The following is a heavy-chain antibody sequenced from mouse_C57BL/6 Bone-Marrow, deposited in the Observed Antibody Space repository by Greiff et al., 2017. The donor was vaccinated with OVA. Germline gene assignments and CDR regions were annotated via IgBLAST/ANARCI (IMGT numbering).Heavy chain of an antibody. J-gene: IGHJ2*01. CDR2: IDPSDSYT. Sequence: VQLQQPGAELVMPGASVKLSCKASGYTFTSYWMHWVKQRPGQGLEWIGEIDPSDSYTNYNQKFKGKSTLTVDKSSSTAYMQLSSLTSEDSAVYYCARLGWMYYFDYWGQGTTLTVSS. CDR3: ARLGWMYYFDY. V-gene: IGHV1-69*01. CDR1: GYTFTSYW. D-gene: IGHD3-2*02.